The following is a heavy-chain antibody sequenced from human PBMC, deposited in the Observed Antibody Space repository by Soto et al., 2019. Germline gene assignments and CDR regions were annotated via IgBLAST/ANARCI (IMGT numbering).Heavy chain of an antibody. CDR1: GFTFSSYW. V-gene: IGHV3-7*03. D-gene: IGHD5-18*01. J-gene: IGHJ3*02. Sequence: TGGSLRLSCAASGFTFSSYWMSWVRQAPGKGLEWVANIKQDGSEKYYVDSVKGRFTISRDNAKNSLYLQMNSLRAEDTAVYYCARPQDTAMVAFDIWGQGTMVTVSS. CDR3: ARPQDTAMVAFDI. CDR2: IKQDGSEK.